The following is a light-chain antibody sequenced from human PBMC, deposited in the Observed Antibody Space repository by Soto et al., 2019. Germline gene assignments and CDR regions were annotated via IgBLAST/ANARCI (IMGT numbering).Light chain of an antibody. V-gene: IGLV2-8*01. CDR3: SSYAGSNNFGYV. CDR1: SSDVGGYNY. Sequence: QSVLTQTPSASGSPGQSVTISCTGTSSDVGGYNYVSWYQQHPGKAPKLMIYEVSKRPSGVPDRFSGSKSGNTASLTVSGLQAEDEADYYCSSYAGSNNFGYVFGTGTKLTVL. J-gene: IGLJ1*01. CDR2: EVS.